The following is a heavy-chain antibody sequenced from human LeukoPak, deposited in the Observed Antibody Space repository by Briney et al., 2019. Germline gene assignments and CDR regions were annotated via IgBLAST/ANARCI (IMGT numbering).Heavy chain of an antibody. CDR1: GFTFSSYE. J-gene: IGHJ4*02. CDR2: ISSSGSTI. V-gene: IGHV3-48*03. CDR3: AREGGRWLQYLSGLFDY. D-gene: IGHD5-24*01. Sequence: GGSLRLSCAASGFTFSSYEMNWVRQAPGKGLEWVSYISSSGSTIYYADSVKGRFTISRDNAKNSLYLQMNSLRAEDTAVYYCAREGGRWLQYLSGLFDYWGQGTLVTVSS.